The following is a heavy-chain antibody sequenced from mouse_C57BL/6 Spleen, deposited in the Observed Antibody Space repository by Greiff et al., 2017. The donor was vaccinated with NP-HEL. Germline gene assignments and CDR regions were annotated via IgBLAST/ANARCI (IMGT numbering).Heavy chain of an antibody. J-gene: IGHJ4*01. CDR3: ARPGYSRYAMDY. D-gene: IGHD3-1*01. V-gene: IGHV5-17*01. CDR1: GFTFSDYG. CDR2: ISSGSSTI. Sequence: EVQLVESGGGLVKPGGSLKLSCAASGFTFSDYGMHWVRQAPEKGLEWVAYISSGSSTIYYADTVKGRFTISRDNSKNTLFLQMTSLRSEDAAMYYCARPGYSRYAMDYWGQGTSVTVSS.